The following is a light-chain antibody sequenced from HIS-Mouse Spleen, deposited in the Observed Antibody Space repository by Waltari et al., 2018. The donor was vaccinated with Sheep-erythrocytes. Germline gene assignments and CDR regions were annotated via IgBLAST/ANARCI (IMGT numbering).Light chain of an antibody. Sequence: SYVLTQPPSVSVAPGQTARITCGGNNIGSKSVHWYQQKPGQAPVLVVYDDSDGPSGIPERFSGSNSGNTATLTISRVEAGDEADYYCQVWDSSSDPVVFGGGTKLTVL. J-gene: IGLJ2*01. CDR3: QVWDSSSDPVV. V-gene: IGLV3-21*02. CDR1: NIGSKS. CDR2: DDS.